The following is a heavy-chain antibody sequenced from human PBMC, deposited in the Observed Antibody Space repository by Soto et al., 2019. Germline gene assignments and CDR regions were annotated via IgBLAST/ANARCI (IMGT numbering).Heavy chain of an antibody. CDR1: GYKFNSYY. D-gene: IGHD3-16*01. Sequence: QVQLLQSGAEVKKPGASVKVSCKASGYKFNSYYIHWVRQAPGQGLEWMGWINVITGGTNSAKKFLGSVIMTRDSSIYTAYMELTSLRPDDTAVYYCARVAVFGVTTPPDFWGQGTLVAVSS. CDR3: ARVAVFGVTTPPDF. V-gene: IGHV1-2*02. CDR2: INVITGGT. J-gene: IGHJ4*02.